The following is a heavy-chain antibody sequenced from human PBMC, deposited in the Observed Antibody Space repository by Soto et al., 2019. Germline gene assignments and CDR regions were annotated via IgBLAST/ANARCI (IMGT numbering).Heavy chain of an antibody. CDR1: GFTFSSYG. Sequence: GGSLRLSCAASGFTFSSYGMHWVRQAPGKGLEWVAVISYDGSNKYYADSVKGRFTISRDNSKNTLYLQMNSLRAEDTAVYYCAKDRDTMVRGVITNSDYWGQGTLVTVSS. D-gene: IGHD3-10*01. V-gene: IGHV3-30*18. J-gene: IGHJ4*02. CDR3: AKDRDTMVRGVITNSDY. CDR2: ISYDGSNK.